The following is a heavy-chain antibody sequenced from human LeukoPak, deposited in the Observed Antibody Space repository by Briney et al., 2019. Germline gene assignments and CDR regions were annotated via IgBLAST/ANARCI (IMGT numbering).Heavy chain of an antibody. V-gene: IGHV4-39*01. CDR2: VYYSGST. CDR1: GGFISSSSYY. Sequence: SQTLSLTCTVSGGFISSSSYYWGWIRQPPGKGLEWIGSVYYSGSTYYNPSLKSRVTISVDTSKNQFSLKLSSVTAADTAVYYCARRSQLGRVDYWGQGTLVTVSS. J-gene: IGHJ4*02. CDR3: ARRSQLGRVDY. D-gene: IGHD7-27*01.